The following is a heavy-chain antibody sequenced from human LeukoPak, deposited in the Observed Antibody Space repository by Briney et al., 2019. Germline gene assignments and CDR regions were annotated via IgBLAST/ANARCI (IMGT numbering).Heavy chain of an antibody. V-gene: IGHV3-21*01. Sequence: GGSLRLSCAASGFTFSRYNMDWVRQAPGKGLEWVSSITSSSNYIYYADSVKGRFTISRDNAKNSLYLQMNSLRAEDTAVYYCARARSTIFRVVNIFDYWGQGTLVTVSS. D-gene: IGHD3-3*01. J-gene: IGHJ4*02. CDR2: ITSSSNYI. CDR3: ARARSTIFRVVNIFDY. CDR1: GFTFSRYN.